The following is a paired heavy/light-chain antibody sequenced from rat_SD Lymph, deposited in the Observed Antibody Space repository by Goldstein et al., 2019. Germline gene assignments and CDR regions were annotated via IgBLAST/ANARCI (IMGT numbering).Light chain of an antibody. CDR2: DAN. J-gene: IGKJ1*01. V-gene: IGKV12S34*01. CDR3: QQYNNYPWT. CDR1: EDIYSN. Sequence: DIQMTQSPASLSASLGETVTIECRASEDIYSNLAWYQQKPGNSPQLLIYDANSLADGVPSRFSGSGSGTQYSLKINSLQSEDVASYFCQQYNNYPWTFGGGTKLELK.
Heavy chain of an antibody. CDR3: ARQPAFFDY. CDR2: ISTSGSRT. J-gene: IGHJ2*01. CDR1: GFTFSNYY. Sequence: EVQLVESGGGLVQPGRSLKLSCAASGFTFSNYYMAWVRQAPKKGLEWVATISTSGSRTYYPDSVKGRFTISRDNAKSSLYLQMNSLKSEDTATYYCARQPAFFDYWGQGVMVTVSS. V-gene: IGHV5-25*01.